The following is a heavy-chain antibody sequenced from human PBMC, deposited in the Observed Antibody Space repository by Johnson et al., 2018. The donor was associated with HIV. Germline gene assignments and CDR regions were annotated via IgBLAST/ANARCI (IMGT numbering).Heavy chain of an antibody. Sequence: VQLVESGGGLVQPGGSLRLSCAASGFTVSSNYMSWVRQAPGKGLEWVSLIYSGGGTYYADSVKGRFTISRDNSKNTLYRKMNSLRAEDTAVYYCAKDRGSGDVFDIGGQGTMVTVSS. CDR2: IYSGGGT. CDR1: GFTVSSNY. D-gene: IGHD1-26*01. V-gene: IGHV3-66*02. CDR3: AKDRGSGDVFDI. J-gene: IGHJ3*02.